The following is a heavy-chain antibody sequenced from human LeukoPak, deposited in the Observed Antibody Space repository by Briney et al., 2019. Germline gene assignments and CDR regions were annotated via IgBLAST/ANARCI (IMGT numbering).Heavy chain of an antibody. D-gene: IGHD3-10*01. Sequence: PGRSLRLSCAASGFTFYSYVMNWVRQAPGKGLEWVSGISYSGGSTYYADSVKGRFTISRDNSKNTLYLQMNSLRAEDTAIFYCAKGLLGRMVRGLISPDYFDFWGQGTLVTVSS. CDR2: ISYSGGST. CDR3: AKGLLGRMVRGLISPDYFDF. V-gene: IGHV3-23*01. J-gene: IGHJ4*02. CDR1: GFTFYSYV.